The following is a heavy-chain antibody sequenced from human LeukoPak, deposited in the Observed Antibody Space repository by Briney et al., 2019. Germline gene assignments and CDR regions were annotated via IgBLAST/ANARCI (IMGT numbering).Heavy chain of an antibody. J-gene: IGHJ6*02. CDR2: IWYDGSNK. D-gene: IGHD4-17*01. Sequence: GGSLRLSCAASGFTSSSYGMHWVRQAPGKGLEWVAVIWYDGSNKYYADSVKGRFTISRDNSKNTLYLQMNSLRAEDTAVYYCARVGDYDYYYYGMDVWGQGTTVTVSS. V-gene: IGHV3-33*01. CDR3: ARVGDYDYYYYGMDV. CDR1: GFTSSSYG.